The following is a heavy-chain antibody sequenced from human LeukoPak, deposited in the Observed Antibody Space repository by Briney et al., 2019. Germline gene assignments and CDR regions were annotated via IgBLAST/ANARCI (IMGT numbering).Heavy chain of an antibody. CDR2: MNPNSGNT. V-gene: IGHV1-8*01. Sequence: ASMKVSCKASGYTFTSYDINWVRQATGQGLEWMGWMNPNSGNTGYAQKFQGRVTMTRNTSISTAYMELSSLRSEDTAVYYCARNHYSSSWYDPYYYYMDVWGKGTTVTVSS. J-gene: IGHJ6*03. CDR3: ARNHYSSSWYDPYYYYMDV. CDR1: GYTFTSYD. D-gene: IGHD6-13*01.